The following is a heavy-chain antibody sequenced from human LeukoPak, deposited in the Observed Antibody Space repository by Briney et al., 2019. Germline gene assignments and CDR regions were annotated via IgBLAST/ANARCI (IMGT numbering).Heavy chain of an antibody. D-gene: IGHD3-22*01. CDR1: GGTFSSYA. CDR3: ARGRMASSGSYFYY. V-gene: IGHV1-69*06. CDR2: IIPIFGTA. J-gene: IGHJ4*02. Sequence: SVKVSCKASGGTFSSYAISWVRQAPGQGLEWMGGIIPIFGTANYAQKFQGRVTITADKSTSTAYMELSRLRSEDTAVYYCARGRMASSGSYFYYWGQGTLVTVSS.